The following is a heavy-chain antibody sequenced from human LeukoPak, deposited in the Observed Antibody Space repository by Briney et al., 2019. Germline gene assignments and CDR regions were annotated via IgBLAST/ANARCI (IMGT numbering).Heavy chain of an antibody. Sequence: SGGSLRLSCAASGFTFSSYAMAWVRQAPGKGLEWISSITDSGDGTYFADSVRGRFSISRDNSRNTLYLQLNSLRAEDTAVYYCAKGLRGTYDYWAREPWSPSPQ. D-gene: IGHD3-3*01. CDR3: AKGLRGTYDY. CDR1: GFTFSSYA. CDR2: ITDSGDGT. J-gene: IGHJ4*02. V-gene: IGHV3-23*01.